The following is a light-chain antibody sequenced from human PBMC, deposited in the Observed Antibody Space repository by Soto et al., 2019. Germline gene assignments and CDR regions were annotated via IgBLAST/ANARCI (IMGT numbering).Light chain of an antibody. V-gene: IGKV3-20*01. Sequence: EIVLTQSPGTLSLSPGEIATLSFRASQSVSNNYLAWYQQKPGQAPRLLIYGASNRATGIPDRFSGSGSGTDFTLTISRLEPEDFVVYYCQQYGRSPTFGQGTKVDIK. CDR1: QSVSNNY. J-gene: IGKJ1*01. CDR3: QQYGRSPT. CDR2: GAS.